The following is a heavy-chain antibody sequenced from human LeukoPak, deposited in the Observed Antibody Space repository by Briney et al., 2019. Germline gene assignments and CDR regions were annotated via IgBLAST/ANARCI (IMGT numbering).Heavy chain of an antibody. Sequence: SQILSLTCAISGDSVSSNSAAWKWIRQSPSRGLEWLGRTYYRSKWYNDYAVSVKSPITINPDTSKNQFALQLNSVTPEDTAVYYCARDNGYSSGWYDYYYGMDVGGQGTTVTVSS. CDR3: ARDNGYSSGWYDYYYGMDV. J-gene: IGHJ6*02. D-gene: IGHD6-19*01. V-gene: IGHV6-1*01. CDR2: TYYRSKWYN. CDR1: GDSVSSNSAA.